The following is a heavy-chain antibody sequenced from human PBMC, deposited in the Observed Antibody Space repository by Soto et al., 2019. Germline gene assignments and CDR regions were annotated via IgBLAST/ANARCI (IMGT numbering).Heavy chain of an antibody. J-gene: IGHJ4*02. V-gene: IGHV3-23*01. D-gene: IGHD3-22*01. CDR2: ISGSGGST. Sequence: GGSLRLSCAASGFSFSSYAMSWVRQAQGQGLEWVSAISGSGGSTYYADSVKGRFTISRDNSKNTLYLQMNSLRAEDTAVYYCAKDRGTYYYDSSGYLDYWGQGTLVTVSS. CDR3: AKDRGTYYYDSSGYLDY. CDR1: GFSFSSYA.